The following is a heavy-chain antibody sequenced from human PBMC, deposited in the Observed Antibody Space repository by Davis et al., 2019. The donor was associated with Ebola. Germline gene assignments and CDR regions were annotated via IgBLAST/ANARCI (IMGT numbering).Heavy chain of an antibody. Sequence: GGSLRLSCAASGFTFSSYAMHWVRQAPGKGLEWVAVISYDGSNKYYTDSVKGRFTISRDNSKNTLYLQMNSLGVEETAVYYCAKESDIVVVPAAIQYYMDVWGKGTTVTVSS. CDR1: GFTFSSYA. CDR2: ISYDGSNK. V-gene: IGHV3-30*18. J-gene: IGHJ6*03. CDR3: AKESDIVVVPAAIQYYMDV. D-gene: IGHD2-2*01.